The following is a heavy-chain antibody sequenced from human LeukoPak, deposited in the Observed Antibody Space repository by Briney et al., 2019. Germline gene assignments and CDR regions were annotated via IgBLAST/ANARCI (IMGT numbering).Heavy chain of an antibody. CDR2: ISYDGSNK. J-gene: IGHJ3*02. D-gene: IGHD3-10*01. V-gene: IGHV3-30-3*01. CDR3: ARGAILGAFDI. CDR1: GFTFSNYA. Sequence: PGTSLRLSCAASGFTFSNYAMHWVRQAPGKGLEWVAVISYDGSNKYYADSVKGRFTISRDNSKNTLYLQMNSLRAEDTAVYYCARGAILGAFDIWGQGTMVTVSS.